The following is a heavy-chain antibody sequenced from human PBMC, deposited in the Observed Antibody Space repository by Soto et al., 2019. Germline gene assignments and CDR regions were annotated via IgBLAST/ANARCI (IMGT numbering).Heavy chain of an antibody. Sequence: QVQLVQSGAEVKKPGSSVKVACQASGGAFSTYAISWVRQAPGQGLEWMGGVIPLFGTSNYLPKFQGRVTIAADRSTETVYMELSRLRFDDRAVYFCARELKTGGHFGMDVWGQGTTVTVSS. CDR3: ARELKTGGHFGMDV. D-gene: IGHD3-16*01. J-gene: IGHJ6*02. V-gene: IGHV1-69*06. CDR1: GGAFSTYA. CDR2: VIPLFGTS.